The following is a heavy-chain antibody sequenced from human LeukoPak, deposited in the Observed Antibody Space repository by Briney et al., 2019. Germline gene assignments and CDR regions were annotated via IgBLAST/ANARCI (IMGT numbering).Heavy chain of an antibody. J-gene: IGHJ4*02. Sequence: GGSLRLSCAASGFTFSSYGMHWVRQAPGKGLEWVAVIWYDGSNKYYADSVKGRFTISRDNSENTLYLQMNSLRAEDTAVYYCAKDLERHIVVVTASAVDYWGQGTLVTVSS. CDR1: GFTFSSYG. CDR3: AKDLERHIVVVTASAVDY. D-gene: IGHD2-21*02. V-gene: IGHV3-30*02. CDR2: IWYDGSNK.